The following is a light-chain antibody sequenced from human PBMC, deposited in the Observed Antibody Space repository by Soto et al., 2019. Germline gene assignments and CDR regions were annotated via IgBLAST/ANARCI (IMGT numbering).Light chain of an antibody. CDR2: DVS. Sequence: DIQMIQSPSSLSASVGDRVTITCQASQDIKNYLNWYQQKTGKAPKLLSYDVSNLETGVPSRFSGSGSGKHFSLTISRLQPEDVATYYCQHYDHLPPLHFGGGTRVQIK. CDR1: QDIKNY. J-gene: IGKJ4*01. CDR3: QHYDHLPPLH. V-gene: IGKV1-33*01.